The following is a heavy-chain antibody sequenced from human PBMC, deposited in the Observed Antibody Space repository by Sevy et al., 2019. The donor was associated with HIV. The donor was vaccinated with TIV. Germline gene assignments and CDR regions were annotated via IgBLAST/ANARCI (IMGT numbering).Heavy chain of an antibody. D-gene: IGHD6-19*01. CDR1: GGSIRINSYY. V-gene: IGHV4-39*02. J-gene: IGHJ2*01. CDR3: AAPRGTDWYEGDGGYFDL. Sequence: SETLSLTCTVSGGSIRINSYYWGWVRQPPGKGLEWIGSIYNTGSTSYNPSLNSRATTAVDTSKNNFSLRLTSVTAADPAVYYCAAPRGTDWYEGDGGYFDLWGRGTLVTVSS. CDR2: IYNTGST.